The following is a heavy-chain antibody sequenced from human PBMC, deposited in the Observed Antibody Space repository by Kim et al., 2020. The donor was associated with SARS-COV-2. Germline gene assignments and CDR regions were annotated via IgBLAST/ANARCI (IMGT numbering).Heavy chain of an antibody. Sequence: GGSLRLSCTASGFTFGDYAMSWFRQAPGKGLEWVGFIRSKAYGGTTEYAASVKGRFTISRDDSKSIAYLQMNSLKTEDTAVYYCTSHYGSGSYYGMDVWGQGTTVTVSS. V-gene: IGHV3-49*03. CDR1: GFTFGDYA. CDR2: IRSKAYGGTT. J-gene: IGHJ6*02. D-gene: IGHD3-10*01. CDR3: TSHYGSGSYYGMDV.